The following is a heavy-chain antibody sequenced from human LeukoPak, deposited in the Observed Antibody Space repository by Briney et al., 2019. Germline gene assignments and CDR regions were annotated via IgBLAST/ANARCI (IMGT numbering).Heavy chain of an antibody. CDR3: ARLEYSGYDWAATFDY. CDR2: IYYSGST. Sequence: PSETLSLTCTVSGGSVSSGSYYWSWIRQPPGKGLEWIGYIYYSGSTNYNPSLKSRVTISVDTSKNQFSLELSSVTAADTAVYYCARLEYSGYDWAATFDYWGQGTLVTVSS. V-gene: IGHV4-61*01. D-gene: IGHD5-12*01. J-gene: IGHJ4*02. CDR1: GGSVSSGSYY.